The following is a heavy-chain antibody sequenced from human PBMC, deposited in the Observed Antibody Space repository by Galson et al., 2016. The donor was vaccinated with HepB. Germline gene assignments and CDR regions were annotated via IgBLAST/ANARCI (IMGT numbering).Heavy chain of an antibody. CDR2: ISDDGSNE. CDR1: GFTFSHFA. CDR3: AKDDGYYVFTGLAR. Sequence: SLRLSCAVSGFTFSHFAFHWVRQAPGKGLEWVAVISDDGSNEYYADSVEGRFTISRDNSKNTLYLQLNSVRPEDTAVYYCAKDDGYYVFTGLARWGQGTLVTVSS. J-gene: IGHJ4*02. D-gene: IGHD4-17*01. V-gene: IGHV3-30*18.